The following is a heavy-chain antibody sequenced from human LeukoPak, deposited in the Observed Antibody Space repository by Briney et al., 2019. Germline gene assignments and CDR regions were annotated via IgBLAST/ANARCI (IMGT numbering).Heavy chain of an antibody. D-gene: IGHD3-22*01. CDR1: GGSFSGYY. CDR3: ARMGLLRVTMIVVAVSWFDP. V-gene: IGHV4-34*01. CDR2: INHSGST. J-gene: IGHJ5*02. Sequence: SETLSLTCAVYGGSFSGYYWSWIRQPPGKGLEWIGEINHSGSTNYNPSLKSRVTISVDTSKNQFSLKLSSVTAADTAVYYCARMGLLRVTMIVVAVSWFDPWGQGTLVTVSS.